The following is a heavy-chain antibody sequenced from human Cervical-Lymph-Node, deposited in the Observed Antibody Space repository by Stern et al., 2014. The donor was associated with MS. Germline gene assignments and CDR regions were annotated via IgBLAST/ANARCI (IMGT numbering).Heavy chain of an antibody. D-gene: IGHD5-12*01. CDR2: IYYSGST. CDR1: GGSISRYY. CDR3: ARGGDSGSFDY. J-gene: IGHJ4*02. V-gene: IGHV4-59*01. Sequence: VQLEESGPGLVKPSETLSLTCTVSGGSISRYYWSWIRQPPGKGLEGIGYIYYSGSTNYNPSLKSRVTISVDTSKNQFSLKLSSVTAADTAVYYCARGGDSGSFDYWGQGTLVTVSS.